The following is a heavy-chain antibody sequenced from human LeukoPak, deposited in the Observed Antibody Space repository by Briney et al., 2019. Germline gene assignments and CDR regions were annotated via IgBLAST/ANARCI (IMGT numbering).Heavy chain of an antibody. Sequence: PGGSLRLSCEGSGLIFSRYAIKWVRQTSGKGREWVSLINGRGSCKYYADSVKGRFAISRDNSGDMVYLQMNSLIDEDTAVYYCAMDLRGGAAGLEGADFWGRGTQVTVSS. CDR2: INGRGSCK. D-gene: IGHD6-13*01. V-gene: IGHV3-23*01. CDR3: AMDLRGGAAGLEGADF. J-gene: IGHJ4*01. CDR1: GLIFSRYA.